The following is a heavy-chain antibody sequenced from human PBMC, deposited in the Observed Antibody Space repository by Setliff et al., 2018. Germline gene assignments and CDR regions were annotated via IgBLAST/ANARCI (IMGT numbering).Heavy chain of an antibody. CDR3: ARDRGGTNPWFDA. D-gene: IGHD3-10*01. Sequence: GGSLRLSCVVSGFSVSNDFMGWVRQAPGKGLEWVSVIYNRGHTYYADSVKGRCTISRDSSKNTLYPQINSLTAEDTAMYYCARDRGGTNPWFDAWGQGTLVTVSS. CDR2: IYNRGHT. V-gene: IGHV3-53*01. CDR1: GFSVSNDF. J-gene: IGHJ5*02.